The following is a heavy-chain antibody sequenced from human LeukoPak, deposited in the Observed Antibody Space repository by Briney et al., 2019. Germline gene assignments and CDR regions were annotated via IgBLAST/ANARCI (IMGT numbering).Heavy chain of an antibody. CDR2: ISSDESNN. CDR1: GFTFSYYG. J-gene: IGHJ4*02. V-gene: IGHV3-30*18. CDR3: ANIDVATGIDY. Sequence: GGSLRLSCAASGFTFSYYGMHWVRQAPGKGLEWVAVISSDESNNYYADSVKGRFTISRDNSKNTLYLQMNSLRAEDTAVYYCANIDVATGIDYWGQGTLVTVSS. D-gene: IGHD5-12*01.